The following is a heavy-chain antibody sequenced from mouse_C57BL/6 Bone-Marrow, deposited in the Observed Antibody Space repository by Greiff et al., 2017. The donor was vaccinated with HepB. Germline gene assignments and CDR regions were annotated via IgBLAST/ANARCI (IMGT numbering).Heavy chain of an antibody. CDR2: ISDGGSYT. Sequence: EVKVVESGGGLVKPGGSLKLSCAASGFTFSSYAMSWVRQTPEKRLEWVATISDGGSYTYYPDNVKGRFTISRDNAKNNLYLQMSHLKSEDTAMYYCARVKGTTVVATRNSFDYWGQGTTLTVSS. D-gene: IGHD1-1*01. V-gene: IGHV5-4*03. J-gene: IGHJ2*01. CDR3: ARVKGTTVVATRNSFDY. CDR1: GFTFSSYA.